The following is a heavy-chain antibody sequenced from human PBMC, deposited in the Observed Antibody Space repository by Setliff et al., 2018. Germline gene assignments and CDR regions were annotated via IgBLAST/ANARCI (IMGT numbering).Heavy chain of an antibody. CDR1: GGSFSGYY. CDR3: ARHNAGWYYFDY. D-gene: IGHD6-19*01. CDR2: IIHSGST. Sequence: ASETLSLTCAVYGGSFSGYYWSWIRQPPGKRLEWIGEIIHSGSTNYNPSLKSRVTISMDTSKNQFSLKVSSVTAADTAVYYCARHNAGWYYFDYWGQGTLVTVSS. V-gene: IGHV4-34*12. J-gene: IGHJ4*02.